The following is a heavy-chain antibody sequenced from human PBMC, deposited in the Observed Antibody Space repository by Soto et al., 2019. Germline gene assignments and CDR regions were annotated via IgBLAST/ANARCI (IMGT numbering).Heavy chain of an antibody. CDR2: ISSTTNYI. J-gene: IGHJ4*02. Sequence: EVQLVESGGGLVKPGGSLRLSCAASEFTFTRYSMNWVRQAPGKGLEWVSSISSTTNYIYYGDSMKGRFTISRDNAKNSLYLEMNSLRAEDTAVYYCARESEDLTSNFHYWGQGTLVTVSS. V-gene: IGHV3-21*06. CDR1: EFTFTRYS. CDR3: ARESEDLTSNFHY.